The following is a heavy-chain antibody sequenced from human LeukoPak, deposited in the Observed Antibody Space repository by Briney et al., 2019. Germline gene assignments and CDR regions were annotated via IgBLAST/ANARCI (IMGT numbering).Heavy chain of an antibody. CDR1: GGSFRGYY. Sequence: SETLSLTCAVNGGSFRGYYWTWIRQPPGKGLEWIGEANHNGGTNYSPSLKSRITISVDTSKNQFSLKLNSVTAADTAVYFCARGIVLAGYASFDYWGQGTPVTVSS. CDR2: ANHNGGT. J-gene: IGHJ4*02. D-gene: IGHD2-8*02. CDR3: ARGIVLAGYASFDY. V-gene: IGHV4-34*01.